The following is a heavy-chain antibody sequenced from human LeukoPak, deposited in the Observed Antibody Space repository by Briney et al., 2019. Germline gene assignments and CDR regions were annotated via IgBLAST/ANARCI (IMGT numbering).Heavy chain of an antibody. V-gene: IGHV4-30-2*01. J-gene: IGHJ4*02. CDR1: GGSISSGGYS. CDR2: IYHSGST. Sequence: SETLSLTCAVSGGSISSGGYSWSWIRQPPGKGLEWIGYIYHSGSTYYNPSLKSRVTISVDRSKNQFSLKLSSVTAADTAVYYCARGPMTYYYDSSGYYLDYWGQGTLVIVSS. CDR3: ARGPMTYYYDSSGYYLDY. D-gene: IGHD3-22*01.